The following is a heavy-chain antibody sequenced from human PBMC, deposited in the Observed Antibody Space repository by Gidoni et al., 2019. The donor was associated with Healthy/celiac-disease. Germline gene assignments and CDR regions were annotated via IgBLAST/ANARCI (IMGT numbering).Heavy chain of an antibody. D-gene: IGHD3-3*01. CDR1: GFTFDDYT. CDR3: AKASPPYYDFWSGYPAEYFQH. J-gene: IGHJ1*01. V-gene: IGHV3-43*01. CDR2: ISWDGGST. Sequence: EVQLVESGGVVVQPGGSLRLSCAASGFTFDDYTLPWVRQAPGNGLEWVSLISWDGGSTYYADSVKGRFTISRDNSKNSLYLQMNSLRTEDTALYYCAKASPPYYDFWSGYPAEYFQHWGQGTLVTVSS.